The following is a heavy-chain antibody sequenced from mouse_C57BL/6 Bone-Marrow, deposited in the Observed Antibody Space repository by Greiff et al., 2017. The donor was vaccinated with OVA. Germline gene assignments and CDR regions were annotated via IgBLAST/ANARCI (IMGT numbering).Heavy chain of an antibody. V-gene: IGHV1-19*01. J-gene: IGHJ1*03. CDR3: ARITTVVPHWYFDV. Sequence: VQLKESGPVLVKPGASVKMSCKASGYTFTDYYMNWVKQSHGKSLEWIGVINPYNGGTSYNQKFKGKATLTVDKSSSTAYMELNSLTSEDSAVYYCARITTVVPHWYFDVWGTGTTVTVSS. CDR2: INPYNGGT. D-gene: IGHD1-1*01. CDR1: GYTFTDYY.